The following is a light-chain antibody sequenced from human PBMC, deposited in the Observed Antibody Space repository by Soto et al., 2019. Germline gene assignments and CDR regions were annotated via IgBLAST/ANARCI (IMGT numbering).Light chain of an antibody. Sequence: QSALTQPPSASGSPGQSVTISCTGTSSDVGGYNFVSWYQHHPGKAPKLMIYEVSKRPSGVPDRFSGSKSANTASLTVSGLQAEDEADYYCSLYAGSNSFVVFGGGTKLTVL. CDR3: SLYAGSNSFVV. V-gene: IGLV2-8*01. CDR2: EVS. J-gene: IGLJ3*02. CDR1: SSDVGGYNF.